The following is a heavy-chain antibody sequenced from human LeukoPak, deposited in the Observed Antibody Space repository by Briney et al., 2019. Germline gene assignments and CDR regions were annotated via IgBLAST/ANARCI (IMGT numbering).Heavy chain of an antibody. CDR2: VKEEGREK. V-gene: IGHV3-7*01. J-gene: IGHJ4*02. CDR3: ARDSSAAPHSY. D-gene: IGHD2-15*01. Sequence: AGGSLRLSCAASGFTFSGYLMSWVRQAPGKGLEGVASVKEEGREKYYVDSVKGRFIISSDNAKNSLYLQMNSLRAEDTAVYYCARDSSAAPHSYWGQGTLVTVFS. CDR1: GFTFSGYL.